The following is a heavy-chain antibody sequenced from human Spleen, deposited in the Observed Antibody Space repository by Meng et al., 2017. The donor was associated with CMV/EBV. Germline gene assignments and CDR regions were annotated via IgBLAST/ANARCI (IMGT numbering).Heavy chain of an antibody. CDR3: VHSYCSGTTCYIPYFDY. J-gene: IGHJ4*02. V-gene: IGHV2-5*01. Sequence: SGPTLVNPTQPLTLTCTFSEFALDISGVGVGWIRQSPGKTLEWLALIYWNDEKHYSPSLKSRLTITKDTSNNQVVLSMTNMDPVDTATYACVHSYCSGTTCYIPYFDYWGQGTPVTVSS. CDR1: EFALDISGVG. D-gene: IGHD2-2*02. CDR2: IYWNDEK.